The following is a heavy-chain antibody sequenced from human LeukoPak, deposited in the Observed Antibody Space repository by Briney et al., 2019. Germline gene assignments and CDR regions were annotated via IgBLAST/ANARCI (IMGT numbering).Heavy chain of an antibody. D-gene: IGHD2-15*01. J-gene: IGHJ5*02. CDR2: ISTYNANT. CDR1: GYTFTSDG. CDR3: ARDRGYCSGSSCYRYWFDP. V-gene: IGHV1-18*01. Sequence: EASVKVSCKASGYTFTSDGISWVRQAPGQGLEWMGWISTYNANTNYAQKLQGRLTLTTDTSTSTAYMELRSLRSDDTAVYYCARDRGYCSGSSCYRYWFDPWGQGTLVTVSS.